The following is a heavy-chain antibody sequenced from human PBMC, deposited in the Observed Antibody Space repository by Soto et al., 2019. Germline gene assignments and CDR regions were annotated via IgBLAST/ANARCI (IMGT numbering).Heavy chain of an antibody. Sequence: SSVSGDFAALGLTVSTFGKHCVLKAPAEGLEWVAVILRHGNSQVYVVAVKGRFIISRDNSKSILFLQIDSLRVEVAAVYFCARDDEFSIENGFEMWGQGTVVIFSS. CDR3: ARDDEFSIENGFEM. J-gene: IGHJ3*02. CDR1: GLTVSTFG. CDR2: ILRHGNSQ. D-gene: IGHD2-21*01. V-gene: IGHV3-33*01.